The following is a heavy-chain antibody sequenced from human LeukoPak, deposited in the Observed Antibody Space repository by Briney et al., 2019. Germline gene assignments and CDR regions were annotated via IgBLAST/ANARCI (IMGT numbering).Heavy chain of an antibody. V-gene: IGHV3-53*05. J-gene: IGHJ6*03. CDR3: ARSTRDNYYYYYMDV. Sequence: GGSLRLSCTASGFTFRNADMTWVRQAPGKGLEWVSVIYSGGSTYYADSVKGRFTISRDNSKNTLYLQMNSLRAEDTAVYYCARSTRDNYYYYYMDVWGKGATVTVSS. D-gene: IGHD2-2*01. CDR1: GFTFRNAD. CDR2: IYSGGST.